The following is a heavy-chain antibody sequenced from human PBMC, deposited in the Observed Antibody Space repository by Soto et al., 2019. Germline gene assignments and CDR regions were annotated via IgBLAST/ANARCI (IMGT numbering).Heavy chain of an antibody. Sequence: GGSLRLSCAASGFTFSSYWMSWVRQAPGKGLEWVANIKQDGSENYYVDSVRGRLTISRDNAKNSLYLQMNSLRAEDTAVYYCVRDFEGRYGYGPFDYWGQGTLVTVSS. CDR3: VRDFEGRYGYGPFDY. CDR2: IKQDGSEN. V-gene: IGHV3-7*03. J-gene: IGHJ4*02. D-gene: IGHD5-18*01. CDR1: GFTFSSYW.